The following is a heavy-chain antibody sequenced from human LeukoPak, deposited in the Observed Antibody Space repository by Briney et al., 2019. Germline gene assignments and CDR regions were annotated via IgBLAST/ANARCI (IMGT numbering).Heavy chain of an antibody. CDR2: IYASGNT. V-gene: IGHV4-4*07. J-gene: IGHJ4*02. CDR3: ARGRGSSWYYFDS. Sequence: SETLSLTCTVSGGSISSYYWSWVRQPAGKGLEWIGRIYASGNTNYNPSLKGRVTMTVDTSKNQFSLNLSSVTAADTAVFYCARGRGSSWYYFDSWGQGTLVTVSS. D-gene: IGHD6-13*01. CDR1: GGSISSYY.